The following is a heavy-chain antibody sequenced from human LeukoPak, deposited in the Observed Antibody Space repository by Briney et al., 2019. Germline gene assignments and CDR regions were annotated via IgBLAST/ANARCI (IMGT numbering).Heavy chain of an antibody. J-gene: IGHJ3*02. CDR1: GFTFRTYW. Sequence: GGSLRLSCTASGFTFRTYWMSWVRQAPGKGLEWVANMKQDGSEEYYVDSVKGRFTISRDNAKNSVYLQMNSLRVEDTGVYYCASNSPRGHNAFDIWGQGTMVTVSS. V-gene: IGHV3-7*01. CDR3: ASNSPRGHNAFDI. CDR2: MKQDGSEE. D-gene: IGHD2-21*01.